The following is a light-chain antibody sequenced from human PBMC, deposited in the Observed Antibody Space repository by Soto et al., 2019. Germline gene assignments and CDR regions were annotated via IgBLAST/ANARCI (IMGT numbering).Light chain of an antibody. CDR1: SSNIGSNT. Sequence: QSVLTQPPSASGTPGQRVTISCSVSSSNIGSNTVNWYQQLPGTAPKLLIYSNNQRPSGVPDRFSGSKSGTSASLAISGLQSEDEADYYCAAWDDSLNGLYVFGTGTKVTAL. J-gene: IGLJ1*01. CDR3: AAWDDSLNGLYV. V-gene: IGLV1-44*01. CDR2: SNN.